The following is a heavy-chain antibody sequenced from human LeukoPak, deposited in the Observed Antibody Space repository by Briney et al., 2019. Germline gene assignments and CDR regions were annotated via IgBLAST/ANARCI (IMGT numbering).Heavy chain of an antibody. D-gene: IGHD6-19*01. CDR3: AKAEVQWLVLFRYFDY. J-gene: IGHJ4*02. Sequence: EGSLRLSCAGSGFTSSSYAMSWIRQAPGKGLEWVSGISGSGSSPYYADSVKGRFTISRDNSKNTLYLQMNSLKAEDTAVYYCAKAEVQWLVLFRYFDYWGQGTLVTVSS. CDR2: ISGSGSSP. V-gene: IGHV3-23*01. CDR1: GFTSSSYA.